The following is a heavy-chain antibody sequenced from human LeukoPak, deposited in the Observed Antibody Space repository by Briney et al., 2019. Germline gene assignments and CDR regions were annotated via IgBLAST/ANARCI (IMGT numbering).Heavy chain of an antibody. Sequence: GGSLRLSCAASGFTVSSNYVSWVRQAPGKGLEWVSVIYSGGSTYYADSVKGRFTISRDNSKNTLYLQMNSLRAEDTAVYYCARMDKAGAAFDIWGQGTIVTVSS. D-gene: IGHD2-2*03. V-gene: IGHV3-66*01. J-gene: IGHJ3*02. CDR2: IYSGGST. CDR3: ARMDKAGAAFDI. CDR1: GFTVSSNY.